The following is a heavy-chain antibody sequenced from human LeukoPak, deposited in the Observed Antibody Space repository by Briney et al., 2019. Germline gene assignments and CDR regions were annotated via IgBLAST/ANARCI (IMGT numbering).Heavy chain of an antibody. CDR2: VSYDGSTK. J-gene: IGHJ4*02. CDR1: GFTFSNYA. CDR3: ATETAVGLRYFDY. D-gene: IGHD6-19*01. Sequence: PGGSLRLSCAASGFTFSNYAMHWVRQAPGTGLEWVAIVSYDGSTKYYAASVEGRFTISRDNSKNTLYLQMNSLRPEDTAVYYCATETAVGLRYFDYWGQGTLVTVSS. V-gene: IGHV3-30-3*01.